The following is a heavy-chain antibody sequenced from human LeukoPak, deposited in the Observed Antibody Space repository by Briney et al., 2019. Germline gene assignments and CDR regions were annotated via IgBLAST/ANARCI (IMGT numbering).Heavy chain of an antibody. J-gene: IGHJ4*02. D-gene: IGHD5-18*01. V-gene: IGHV4-59*08. CDR2: IYYSGST. CDR1: GGSISSYY. CDR3: ARLLNSYGYTRFDY. Sequence: SETLSLTCTVSGGSISSYYWSWIRQPPGKGLEWIGYIYYSGSTNYNPSLKSRVTISVDTSKNQFSLKLSSVTATDTAVYYCARLLNSYGYTRFDYWGQGTLVTVSS.